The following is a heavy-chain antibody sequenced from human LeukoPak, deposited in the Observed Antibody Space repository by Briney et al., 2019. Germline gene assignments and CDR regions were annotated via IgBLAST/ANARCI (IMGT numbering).Heavy chain of an antibody. J-gene: IGHJ6*03. CDR3: TREGYVDTAMIYYYYYMDV. CDR1: GFTFGDYA. CDR2: IRSKAYGGTT. Sequence: GGSLRLSCTASGFTFGDYAMSWVRQAPGKGLEWVGFIRSKAYGGTTEYAASVKGRFTISRDDSKSIAYLQMNSLKTEDTAVYYCTREGYVDTAMIYYYYYMDVWGKGTTVTVSS. V-gene: IGHV3-49*04. D-gene: IGHD5-18*01.